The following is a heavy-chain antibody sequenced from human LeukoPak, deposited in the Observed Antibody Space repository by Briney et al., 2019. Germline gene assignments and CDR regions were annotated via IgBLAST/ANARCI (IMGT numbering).Heavy chain of an antibody. CDR1: GGSFSGYY. J-gene: IGHJ5*02. CDR2: INHSGST. Sequence: SETLSLTCAVYGGSFSGYYWSWIRQPPGKGLEWIGEINHSGSTNYNPSLKSRVTISVDKSNNQFSLKLSSVTAADTAVYYCAICYGSGSYNWFDPWGQGTLVTVSS. D-gene: IGHD3-10*01. CDR3: AICYGSGSYNWFDP. V-gene: IGHV4-34*01.